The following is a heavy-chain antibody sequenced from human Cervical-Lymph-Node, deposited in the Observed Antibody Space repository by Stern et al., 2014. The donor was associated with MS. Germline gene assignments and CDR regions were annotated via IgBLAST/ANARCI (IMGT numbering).Heavy chain of an antibody. J-gene: IGHJ6*02. V-gene: IGHV1-2*02. D-gene: IGHD3-10*01. CDR1: GYSFTDYY. CDR2: INPNSGVT. Sequence: QVQLVQSGAEVKKPGASVKVSCRTSGYSFTDYYIHWVRRAPGQGLEWMGWINPNSGVTKYARKFQERVTMTRDTSISTTYMELSSLRSDDTAVYFCARSYWSGTFYGMDVWGQGTTVIVSS. CDR3: ARSYWSGTFYGMDV.